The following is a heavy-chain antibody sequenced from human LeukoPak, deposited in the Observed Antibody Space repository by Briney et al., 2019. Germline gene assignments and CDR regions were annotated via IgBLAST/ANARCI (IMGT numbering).Heavy chain of an antibody. CDR2: ISSDGSNK. V-gene: IGHV3-30-3*01. CDR1: GFTFNTYA. D-gene: IGHD3-10*01. J-gene: IGHJ4*02. Sequence: PGRSLRLSCAASGFTFNTYAMYWVRQPPGKGLEWVAVISSDGSNKYYADSVRGRFTISRDNSRNTLYLQMNSLRVEDTAVYYCARDMGGGLLWFGELLPSLDYWGQGTLVTVSS. CDR3: ARDMGGGLLWFGELLPSLDY.